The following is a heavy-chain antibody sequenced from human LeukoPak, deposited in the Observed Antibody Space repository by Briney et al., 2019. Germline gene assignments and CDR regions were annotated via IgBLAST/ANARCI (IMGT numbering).Heavy chain of an antibody. V-gene: IGHV3-74*01. CDR2: INTDGRTT. J-gene: IGHJ4*02. Sequence: GGSLRLSCAASGFSFSSYWMNWVRQAPGKGLVWVAHINTDGRTTTYADSVKGRFTVARDNAKNTLYLEMNRLGAEDTAVYYCARDNTYMFDYWGQGTQVTVSS. CDR3: ARDNTYMFDY. CDR1: GFSFSSYW. D-gene: IGHD2-2*02.